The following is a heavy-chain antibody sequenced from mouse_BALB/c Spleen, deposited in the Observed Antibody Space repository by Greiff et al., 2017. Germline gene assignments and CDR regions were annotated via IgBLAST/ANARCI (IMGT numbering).Heavy chain of an antibody. V-gene: IGHV5-17*02. CDR2: ISSGSSTI. CDR1: GFTFSSFG. J-gene: IGHJ4*01. Sequence: EVQGVESGGGLVQPGGSRKLSCAASGFTFSSFGMHWVRQAPEKGLEWVAYISSGSSTIYYADTVKGRFTISRDNPKNTLFLQMTSLRSEDTAMYYCARSPVPYYYAMDYWGQGTSVTVSS. CDR3: ARSPVPYYYAMDY.